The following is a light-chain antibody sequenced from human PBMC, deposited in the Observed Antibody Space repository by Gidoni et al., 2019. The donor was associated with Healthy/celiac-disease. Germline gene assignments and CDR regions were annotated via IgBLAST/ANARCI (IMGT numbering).Light chain of an antibody. V-gene: IGKV3-20*01. J-gene: IGKJ1*01. CDR1: QSVSSSY. Sequence: EIVLTQSPGTLSLSPGERATLSCRASQSVSSSYLAWYQQKPGQAPRLLIYGASSRATGIPDRFSGSGSGTDFPLTISRLEPEDFAVYYCQQYGRTFXQXTKVEIK. CDR2: GAS. CDR3: QQYGRT.